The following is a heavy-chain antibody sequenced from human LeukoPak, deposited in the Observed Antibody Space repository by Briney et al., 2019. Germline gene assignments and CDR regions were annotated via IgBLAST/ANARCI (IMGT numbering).Heavy chain of an antibody. D-gene: IGHD3-16*01. CDR3: ARVLGGVPDDYFDY. CDR1: GFTVSSNY. CDR2: IYSGGST. Sequence: GGSLRLSCAASGFTVSSNYMSWVRQAPWKGLEWVSVIYSGGSTYYADSVKGRFTISRDNSKNTLYLQMNSLRAEDTAVYYCARVLGGVPDDYFDYWGQGTLVTVSS. V-gene: IGHV3-53*01. J-gene: IGHJ4*02.